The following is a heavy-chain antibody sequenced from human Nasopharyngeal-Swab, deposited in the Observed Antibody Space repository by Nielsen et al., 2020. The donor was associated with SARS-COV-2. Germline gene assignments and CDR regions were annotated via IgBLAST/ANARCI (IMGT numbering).Heavy chain of an antibody. Sequence: SETLSLTCTVSGGSITGYYWSWIRQPPGKGLEWNGNIYDTGSTKYNPSLKSRVTISIDASKYQFSLKLTSVTAADTAVYYCARDRPNYGMDVWGRGTTVTVS. CDR1: GGSITGYY. J-gene: IGHJ6*02. V-gene: IGHV4-59*01. CDR2: IYDTGST. CDR3: ARDRPNYGMDV.